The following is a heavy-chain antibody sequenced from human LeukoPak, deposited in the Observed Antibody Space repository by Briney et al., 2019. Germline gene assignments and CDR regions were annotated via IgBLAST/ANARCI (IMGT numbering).Heavy chain of an antibody. D-gene: IGHD6-6*01. CDR2: IYYSGST. CDR3: ARVIPYSSSSGNHFDY. V-gene: IGHV4-59*01. J-gene: IGHJ4*02. Sequence: PSETLSLTCTVSGGSISSYYWSWIRQPPGKGLEWIGYIYYSGSTNYNPSLKSRVTISVDTSKNQFSLKLSSVTAADTAVYYCARVIPYSSSSGNHFDYWGQGTLVTVSS. CDR1: GGSISSYY.